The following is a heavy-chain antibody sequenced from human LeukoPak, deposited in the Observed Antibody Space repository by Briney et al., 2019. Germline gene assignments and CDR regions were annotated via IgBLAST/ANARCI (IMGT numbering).Heavy chain of an antibody. Sequence: PGGSLRLSCAASGFTFSNAYMNWVRQAPGKGLEWISYISSSSRIIYYADSVKGRFTISRDNAQSSMYLQMNSLRAEDTAVYYCARANYGGNPRYFQHWGQGTLVTVSS. J-gene: IGHJ1*01. CDR2: ISSSSRII. D-gene: IGHD4-23*01. V-gene: IGHV3-11*01. CDR1: GFTFSNAY. CDR3: ARANYGGNPRYFQH.